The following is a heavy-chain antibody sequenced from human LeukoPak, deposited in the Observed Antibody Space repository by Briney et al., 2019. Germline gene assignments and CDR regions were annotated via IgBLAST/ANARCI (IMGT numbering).Heavy chain of an antibody. J-gene: IGHJ3*02. CDR3: ARAGYDSSGNDAFDI. CDR1: GYTFTGYY. Sequence: ASVKVSCKASGYTFTGYYMHWVRQAPGQGLEWTGWINPNSGGTNYAQKFQGRVTMTKDTSISTAYMELSRLRSDDTAVYYCARAGYDSSGNDAFDIWGQGTMVTVSS. D-gene: IGHD3-22*01. V-gene: IGHV1-2*02. CDR2: INPNSGGT.